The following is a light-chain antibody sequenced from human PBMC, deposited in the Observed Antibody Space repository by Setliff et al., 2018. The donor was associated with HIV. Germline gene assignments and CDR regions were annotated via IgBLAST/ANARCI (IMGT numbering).Light chain of an antibody. Sequence: SYELAQPPSVSVAPGKTARITCGVNNIESKSVHWYQQKPGQAPVLVVYDNSDQPSGIPERFSGSNSGNTATLTISRVEAGDEADYYCQVWDSSSDHHVFGTGTKVTVL. CDR1: NIESKS. CDR3: QVWDSSSDHHV. CDR2: DNS. J-gene: IGLJ1*01. V-gene: IGLV3-21*03.